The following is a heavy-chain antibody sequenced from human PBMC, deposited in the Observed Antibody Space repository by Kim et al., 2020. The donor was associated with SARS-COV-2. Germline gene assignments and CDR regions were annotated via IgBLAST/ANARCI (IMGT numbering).Heavy chain of an antibody. D-gene: IGHD1-1*01. J-gene: IGHJ3*02. Sequence: VKGRLTISTDNSKNTAYLQMNSLKTEDTAVYYCTPVPGATCAVCCASDIWGQGTMVTVSS. CDR3: TPVPGATCAVCCASDI. V-gene: IGHV3-73*01.